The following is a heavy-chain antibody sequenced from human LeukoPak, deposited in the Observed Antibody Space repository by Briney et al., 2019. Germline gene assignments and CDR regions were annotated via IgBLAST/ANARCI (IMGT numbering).Heavy chain of an antibody. CDR3: ARESFGLDY. V-gene: IGHV3-30-3*01. CDR1: GFTFSDYY. Sequence: GGSLRLSCAASGFTFSDYYMTWIRQAPGRGLEWVAFISSDGSNEYYGDSVKGRFTIYRDNLILYLHMNSLRTEDTAVYFCARESFGLDYWGQGTLVTVSS. CDR2: ISSDGSNE. D-gene: IGHD3-16*01. J-gene: IGHJ4*02.